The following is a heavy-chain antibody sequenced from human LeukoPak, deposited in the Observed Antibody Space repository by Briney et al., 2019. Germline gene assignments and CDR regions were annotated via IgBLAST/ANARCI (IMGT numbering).Heavy chain of an antibody. D-gene: IGHD3-10*01. Sequence: GGSLRLSCAASGFTFSSYAMNWVRQAPGKGLEWVSAISGSGGSTYYADSVKGRFTISRGNSKNTLYLQMNSLRAEDTAVYYCAKVRGSGSYYRRGYFDYWGQGTLVTVSS. CDR2: ISGSGGST. V-gene: IGHV3-23*01. CDR1: GFTFSSYA. CDR3: AKVRGSGSYYRRGYFDY. J-gene: IGHJ4*02.